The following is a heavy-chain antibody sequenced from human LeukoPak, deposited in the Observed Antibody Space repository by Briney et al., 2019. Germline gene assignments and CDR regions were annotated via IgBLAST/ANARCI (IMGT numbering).Heavy chain of an antibody. V-gene: IGHV5-51*01. CDR1: GYSFTSYW. Sequence: GESLKISCKGSGYSFTSYWIGWVRQMPGKGLEWMGIIYPGDSDTRYSPSFQGQVTISADKSISTAYLQWSSLKASDTAMYYCARQPPYCGGDCYSGIGNWGQGTLVTVSS. D-gene: IGHD2-21*02. CDR3: ARQPPYCGGDCYSGIGN. CDR2: IYPGDSDT. J-gene: IGHJ4*02.